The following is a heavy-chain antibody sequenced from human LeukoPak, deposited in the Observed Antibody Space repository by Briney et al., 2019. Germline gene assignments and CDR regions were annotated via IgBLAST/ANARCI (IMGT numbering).Heavy chain of an antibody. CDR1: GGSISSYY. D-gene: IGHD1-26*01. CDR3: ARGSGSYPYYVDY. Sequence: SETLSLTCTVSGGSISSYYWSWIRQPPGKGLEWIGYIFYSGSTNYNPSLKSRVTISVDTSKNQFSLKVSSVTAADTAVYYCARGSGSYPYYVDYWGQGTLVTVSS. J-gene: IGHJ4*02. V-gene: IGHV4-59*01. CDR2: IFYSGST.